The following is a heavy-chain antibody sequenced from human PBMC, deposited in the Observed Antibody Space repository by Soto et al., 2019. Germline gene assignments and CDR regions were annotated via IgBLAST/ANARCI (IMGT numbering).Heavy chain of an antibody. CDR2: IYHSGST. V-gene: IGHV4-38-2*01. CDR1: GYYVSSGYY. D-gene: IGHD3-22*01. J-gene: IGHJ6*02. CDR3: ARAAGTYYYDSSGYNVDYYGMDV. Sequence: PSETLSLTCAVSGYYVSSGYYWGWIRQPPGKGLEWIGSIYHSGSTYYNPSLKSRVTISVVTSKNQFSLKLSSVTAADTAVYYCARAAGTYYYDSSGYNVDYYGMDVWGQGTTVTVSS.